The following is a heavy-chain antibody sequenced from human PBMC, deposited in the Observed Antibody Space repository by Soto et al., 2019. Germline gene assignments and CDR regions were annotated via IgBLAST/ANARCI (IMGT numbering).Heavy chain of an antibody. D-gene: IGHD2-8*01. Sequence: GGSLRLSCAASGFTFSNYAMYWVRQAPGKGLEWLVVISDDGNSKFYADSVKGRFTISRDNSKNTLYLQMNSLRAEDTAVYYCARRMAGANYFDYWGQGTLVTVSS. CDR2: ISDDGNSK. V-gene: IGHV3-30-3*01. CDR3: ARRMAGANYFDY. CDR1: GFTFSNYA. J-gene: IGHJ4*02.